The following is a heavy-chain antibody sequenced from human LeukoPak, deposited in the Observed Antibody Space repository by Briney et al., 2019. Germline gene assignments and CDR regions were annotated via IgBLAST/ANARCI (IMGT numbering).Heavy chain of an antibody. V-gene: IGHV4-39*01. CDR3: ARRLYGSGIDY. D-gene: IGHD6-19*01. CDR1: GGSISSNSNY. CDR2: ISYGGST. Sequence: SETLSLTCTVSGGSISSNSNYWAWIRQPPGRGLEWIGSISYGGSTYYSPSLESRVTISVDTSKNQFSLKLSSVTAADTAVYYCARRLYGSGIDYWGRGMLVTVSS. J-gene: IGHJ4*02.